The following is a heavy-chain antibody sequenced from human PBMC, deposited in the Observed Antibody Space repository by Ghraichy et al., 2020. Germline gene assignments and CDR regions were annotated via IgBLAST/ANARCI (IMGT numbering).Heavy chain of an antibody. CDR2: IYYSGST. J-gene: IGHJ6*02. CDR3: ARAVGEQQLAGGVWYYYGMDV. V-gene: IGHV4-59*01. D-gene: IGHD6-13*01. Sequence: SETLSLTCTVSGGSISSYYWSWIRQPPGKGLEWIGYIYYSGSTNYNPSLKSRVTISVDTSKNQFSLKLSSVTAADTAVYYCARAVGEQQLAGGVWYYYGMDVWGQGTTVTVSS. CDR1: GGSISSYY.